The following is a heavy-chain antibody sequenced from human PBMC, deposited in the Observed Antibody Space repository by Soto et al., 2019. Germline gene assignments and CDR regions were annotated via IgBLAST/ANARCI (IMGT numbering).Heavy chain of an antibody. Sequence: SETLSLTCVVSGGSITSSNWWSWVRQPPGKGLEWIGEMFHSGATNYNPSLKNRVTISVDASKSQFYLKLRSVTAADTAVYYCARGMAEEQIFYYFDYWGQGALVTVSS. CDR3: ARGMAEEQIFYYFDY. CDR2: MFHSGAT. CDR1: GGSITSSNW. J-gene: IGHJ4*02. V-gene: IGHV4-4*02. D-gene: IGHD3-9*01.